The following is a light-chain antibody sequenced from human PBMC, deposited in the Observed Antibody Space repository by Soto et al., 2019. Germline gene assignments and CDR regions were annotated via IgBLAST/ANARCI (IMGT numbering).Light chain of an antibody. CDR1: SSNIGSNA. CDR2: SHN. J-gene: IGLJ1*01. Sequence: QSVLTQPPSASGTPGQRVTISFSGSSSNIGSNAVNWYQHLPGTAPKLLIYSHNQRPSGVPDRFSGSKSGTSASLAISGLHSEDEADYYCAVWDDSLNAYVFGTGTKLTVL. CDR3: AVWDDSLNAYV. V-gene: IGLV1-44*01.